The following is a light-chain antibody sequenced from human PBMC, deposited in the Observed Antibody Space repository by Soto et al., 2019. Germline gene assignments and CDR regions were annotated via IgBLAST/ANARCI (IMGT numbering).Light chain of an antibody. CDR2: AVS. CDR3: QQQGT. J-gene: IGKJ2*01. CDR1: RSLSSSY. Sequence: EIVLTQSPGTLSLSPGERATLSCRASRSLSSSYVVWYQQKPGQAPRLLTYAVSRRATGIPDRFSGSGSATEYTLTISRLEPEDFAVYYCQQQGTFGQGTKLEIK. V-gene: IGKV3-20*01.